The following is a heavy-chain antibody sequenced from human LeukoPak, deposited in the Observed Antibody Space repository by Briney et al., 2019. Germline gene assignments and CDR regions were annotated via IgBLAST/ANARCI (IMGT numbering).Heavy chain of an antibody. J-gene: IGHJ4*02. V-gene: IGHV3-21*01. CDR2: ISSSSAHI. D-gene: IGHD6-13*01. CDR3: AKSLGKGIAAAGTMFGY. Sequence: PGGSLRLSCAASGFTFSSYSMNWVRQAPGKGQEWVSFISSSSAHINYADSVKGRFTISRDNPRNSLYLQMNSLRAEDTAVYYCAKSLGKGIAAAGTMFGYWGQGTLVTVSS. CDR1: GFTFSSYS.